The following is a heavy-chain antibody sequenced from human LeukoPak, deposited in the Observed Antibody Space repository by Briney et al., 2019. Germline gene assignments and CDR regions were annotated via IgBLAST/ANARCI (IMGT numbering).Heavy chain of an antibody. CDR2: IYYSGST. Sequence: SETLSLTCTVSVGSISRGGYYWSWIRQHPGKGLEWIGYIYYSGSTYYNPSLKSRVTISVDTSKNQFSLKLSSVTAADTAVYYCARAMSGSYYYYGMDVWGQGTTVTVSS. D-gene: IGHD1-26*01. V-gene: IGHV4-31*03. CDR1: VGSISRGGYY. CDR3: ARAMSGSYYYYGMDV. J-gene: IGHJ6*02.